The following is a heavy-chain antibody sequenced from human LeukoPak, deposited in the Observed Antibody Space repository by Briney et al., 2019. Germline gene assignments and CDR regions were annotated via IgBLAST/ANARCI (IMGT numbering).Heavy chain of an antibody. V-gene: IGHV4-4*02. CDR2: IYLRGNT. J-gene: IGHJ4*02. CDR1: GGSISSSNW. CDR3: ARAIRYCSSTSCYGFDY. D-gene: IGHD2-2*01. Sequence: SGTLSLTCAISGGSISSSNWWTWVRQPPGKGLEWVGEIYLRGNTNYNPSLESRATISVDESKTQLSLRLESVTAADTAVYYCARAIRYCSSTSCYGFDYWGQGTLVTVSS.